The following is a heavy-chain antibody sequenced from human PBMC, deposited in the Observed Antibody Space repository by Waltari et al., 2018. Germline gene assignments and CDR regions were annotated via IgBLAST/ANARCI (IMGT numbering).Heavy chain of an antibody. J-gene: IGHJ4*02. D-gene: IGHD3-22*01. CDR2: IYTSGST. V-gene: IGHV4-61*02. CDR1: GGSISSGSYY. Sequence: LSLTCTVSGGSISSGSYYWSWIRQPAGKGLEWIGRIYTSGSTNYNPSLKSRVTISVDTSKNQFSLKLSSVTAADTAVYYCASGSGYGDYWGQGTLVTVS. CDR3: ASGSGYGDY.